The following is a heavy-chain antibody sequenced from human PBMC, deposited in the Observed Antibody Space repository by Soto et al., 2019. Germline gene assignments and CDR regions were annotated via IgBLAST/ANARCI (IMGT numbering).Heavy chain of an antibody. CDR1: GFTFSNYW. Sequence: EVQLVESGGGLVQPGGSLRLSCAASGFTFSNYWMHWVRQVPGKGLVWVSRINPDGSFTSYADSVKGRFTISRDNAQSTLFLQLNSLRAEDTVLYYCVRGVQGGTRFWGQGTLVTVSS. V-gene: IGHV3-74*01. CDR2: INPDGSFT. J-gene: IGHJ4*02. D-gene: IGHD1-7*01. CDR3: VRGVQGGTRF.